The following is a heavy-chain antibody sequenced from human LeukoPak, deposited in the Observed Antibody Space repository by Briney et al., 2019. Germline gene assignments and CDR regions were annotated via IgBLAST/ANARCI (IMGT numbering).Heavy chain of an antibody. J-gene: IGHJ4*02. CDR3: AKGGRGPITMVRGVDFDY. D-gene: IGHD3-10*01. V-gene: IGHV3-23*01. CDR2: ISGIGGST. Sequence: GGSLRLSCAASGFTFSSYAMSWVGQAPGKGLDWVSAISGIGGSTYYADSVKGRFTISRENSKNTLYMQMNSLRGEVTAVYSCAKGGRGPITMVRGVDFDYWGQGTLVTVSS. CDR1: GFTFSSYA.